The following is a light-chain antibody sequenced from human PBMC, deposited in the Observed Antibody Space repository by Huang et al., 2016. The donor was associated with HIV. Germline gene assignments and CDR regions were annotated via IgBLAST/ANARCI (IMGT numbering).Light chain of an antibody. CDR2: ASS. CDR1: QSISSY. V-gene: IGKV1-39*01. J-gene: IGKJ4*01. Sequence: DIQMTQSPSSLSASVGDRVTITCRASQSISSYLDCYQQKQGKAPKLLIYASSSMQSGVPSRFGGSGSGTDFTLTISSLQPEDFATYYCQQSYSSLTFGGGTKVEIK. CDR3: QQSYSSLT.